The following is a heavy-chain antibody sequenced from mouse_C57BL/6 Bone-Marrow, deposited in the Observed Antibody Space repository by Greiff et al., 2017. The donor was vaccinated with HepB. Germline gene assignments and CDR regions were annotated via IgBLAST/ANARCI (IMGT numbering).Heavy chain of an antibody. CDR1: GFTFSSYA. CDR3: TRGQLRPSWFAY. J-gene: IGHJ3*01. Sequence: EVKLVESGEGLVKPGGSLKLSCAASGFTFSSYAMSWVRQTPEKRLEWVAYISSGGDDIYYADTVKGRFTITRDTARNTLYLKRNSLKSEDTAMYYCTRGQLRPSWFAYWGQGTLVTVSA. D-gene: IGHD3-2*02. V-gene: IGHV5-9-1*02. CDR2: ISSGGDDI.